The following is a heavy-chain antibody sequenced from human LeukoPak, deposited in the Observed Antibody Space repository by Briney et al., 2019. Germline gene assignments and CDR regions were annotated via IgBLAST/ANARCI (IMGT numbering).Heavy chain of an antibody. CDR1: GGSISSTSYF. D-gene: IGHD4-17*01. Sequence: SETLSLTCTVSGGSISSTSYFWGWIRLPPGKGLEWIGSIYYRGDTYYNPSLKSRVTISVDTSKNHFSLKLSSVTAADTAVYYCARYLNYADYTAAFDIWGQGTMVAVSS. J-gene: IGHJ3*02. CDR2: IYYRGDT. CDR3: ARYLNYADYTAAFDI. V-gene: IGHV4-39*02.